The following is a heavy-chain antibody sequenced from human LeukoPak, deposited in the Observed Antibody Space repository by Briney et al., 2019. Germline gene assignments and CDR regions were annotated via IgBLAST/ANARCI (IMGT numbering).Heavy chain of an antibody. D-gene: IGHD3-10*01. J-gene: IGHJ5*02. V-gene: IGHV4-34*01. CDR2: INHSGST. Sequence: SETLSLTCAVYGGSFSGYYWSWIRQPPGEGLEWIGEINHSGSTNYNPSLKSRVTISVDTSKNQFSLKLSSVTAADTAVYYCARGPAITMVRGVRYNWFDPWGQGTLVTVSS. CDR3: ARGPAITMVRGVRYNWFDP. CDR1: GGSFSGYY.